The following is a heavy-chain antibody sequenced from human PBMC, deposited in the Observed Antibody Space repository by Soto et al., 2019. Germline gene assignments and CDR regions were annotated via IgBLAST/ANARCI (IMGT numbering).Heavy chain of an antibody. V-gene: IGHV1-3*05. CDR3: ARAVAVPADFDY. CDR1: GYTFTTYA. CDR2: INAGNGHT. Sequence: QVKLVQSGAEEKKPGASVKVSCKASGYTFTTYAMHWVRQAPGQRLEWMGWINAGNGHTKYSQKFQGRVTITRDTAATTAYMELSSLRSEDTAVYYCARAVAVPADFDYWGQGTLVTVSS. D-gene: IGHD6-19*01. J-gene: IGHJ4*02.